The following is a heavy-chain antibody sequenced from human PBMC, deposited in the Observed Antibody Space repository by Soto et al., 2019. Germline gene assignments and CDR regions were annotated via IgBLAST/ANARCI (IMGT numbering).Heavy chain of an antibody. CDR1: GFTFSDYA. CDR3: AKGGEAVAGPLFDY. D-gene: IGHD6-19*01. J-gene: IGHJ4*02. Sequence: EVQLLESGGGLVQPGGSLRVSCAASGFTFSDYAMTWVRQAPGKGLEWVSVISGRGGSTYYADSVKGRFTISRDNSKNKLFLQLDGLRAEDTAVYYCAKGGEAVAGPLFDYWGQGTLVTVSS. V-gene: IGHV3-23*01. CDR2: ISGRGGST.